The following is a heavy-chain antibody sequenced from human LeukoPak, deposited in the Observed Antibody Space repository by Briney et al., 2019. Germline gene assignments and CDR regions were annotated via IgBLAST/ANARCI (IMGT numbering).Heavy chain of an antibody. CDR3: ARSSPNRYYYYYMDV. CDR1: GGSISSGGYS. CDR2: IYYSGST. D-gene: IGHD1-14*01. V-gene: IGHV4-30-4*07. J-gene: IGHJ6*03. Sequence: SETLSLTCAVSGGSISSGGYSWSWIRQPPGKGLEWIGYIYYSGSTYYNPSLKSRVTISVDTSKNQFSLKLSSVTAADTAVYYCARSSPNRYYYYYMDVWGKGTTVTVSS.